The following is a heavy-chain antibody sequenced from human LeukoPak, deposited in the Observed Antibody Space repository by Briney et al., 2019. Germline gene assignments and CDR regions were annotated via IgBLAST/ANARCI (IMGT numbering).Heavy chain of an antibody. Sequence: PGGSLRLSCAASGFTFSSYEMNWVRQAPGKGLEWVSYISSSGSTIYYADSVKGRFTISRDNAKNSLYLQMNSLRAEDTAVYYCASIGALFRGPVTTNYWGQGTLVTVSS. CDR2: ISSSGSTI. D-gene: IGHD4-17*01. V-gene: IGHV3-48*03. CDR3: ASIGALFRGPVTTNY. J-gene: IGHJ4*02. CDR1: GFTFSSYE.